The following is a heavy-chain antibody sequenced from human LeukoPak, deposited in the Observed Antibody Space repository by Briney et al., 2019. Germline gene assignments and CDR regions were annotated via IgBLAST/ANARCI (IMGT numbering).Heavy chain of an antibody. CDR3: ARTPADEKYQLPFLDY. CDR2: ISYDGSNK. Sequence: PGGSLRLSCAASGFTFSSYAMHWVRQAPGKGLEWVAVISYDGSNKYYADSVKGRFTISRDNSKNTLYLQMNSLRAEDTAVYYCARTPADEKYQLPFLDYWGQGTLVTVSS. J-gene: IGHJ4*02. V-gene: IGHV3-30-3*01. CDR1: GFTFSSYA. D-gene: IGHD2-2*01.